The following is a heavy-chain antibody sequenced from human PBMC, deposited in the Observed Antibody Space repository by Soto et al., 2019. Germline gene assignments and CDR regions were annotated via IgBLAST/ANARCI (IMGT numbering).Heavy chain of an antibody. CDR1: GYTFTRYG. CDR2: ISAYNGNT. J-gene: IGHJ4*02. CDR3: ARVVAATRFDY. Sequence: ASVKVSCKASGYTFTRYGISWVRHAPGQGLEWMGWISAYNGNTNYAQKLQGRVTMTTDTSTSTAYMELRSLRSDDTAVYYCARVVAATRFDYWGQGTLVTVSS. V-gene: IGHV1-18*01. D-gene: IGHD2-15*01.